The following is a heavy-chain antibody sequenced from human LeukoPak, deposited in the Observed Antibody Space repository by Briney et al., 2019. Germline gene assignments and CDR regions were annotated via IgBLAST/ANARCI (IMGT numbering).Heavy chain of an antibody. CDR3: ARDSRAAAGANTFDY. Sequence: PGGSLRLSCAASGFTFSSYSMNWVRQAPGKGLEWVSSISSSSSYIYYADSVKGRFTISRDNAKNSLYLQMNSLRAEDTAVYYCARDSRAAAGANTFDYWGQGTLVTVSS. D-gene: IGHD6-13*01. J-gene: IGHJ4*02. CDR1: GFTFSSYS. V-gene: IGHV3-21*01. CDR2: ISSSSSYI.